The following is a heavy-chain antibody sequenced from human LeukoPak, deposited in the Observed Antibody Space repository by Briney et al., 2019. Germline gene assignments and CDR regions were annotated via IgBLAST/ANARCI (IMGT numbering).Heavy chain of an antibody. J-gene: IGHJ4*02. Sequence: PSETLSLTCTVSGGSISPYYWNWIRQPPGKGLEWIGYIYYSGSTTYNPSLKSRVTISVDTSKNQLSLKLSSVTAADTAVYYCARHWETSSWYVDYWGQGTLVTVSS. V-gene: IGHV4-59*08. D-gene: IGHD6-13*01. CDR1: GGSISPYY. CDR2: IYYSGST. CDR3: ARHWETSSWYVDY.